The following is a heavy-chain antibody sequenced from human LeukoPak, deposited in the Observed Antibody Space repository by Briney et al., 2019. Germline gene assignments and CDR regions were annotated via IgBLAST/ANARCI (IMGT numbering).Heavy chain of an antibody. CDR2: IKSKTDGGTT. D-gene: IGHD3-10*01. CDR1: GFTFTNAW. J-gene: IGHJ4*02. Sequence: KPGGSLRLSCAASGFTFTNAWMSWVRQAPGKGLAWVGRIKSKTDGGTTDYAAPVKGRFTISRDDSKNTLYLQLNSLKTEDTAVYYCSKLWFGEYDWGQGTLVTVSS. CDR3: SKLWFGEYD. V-gene: IGHV3-15*01.